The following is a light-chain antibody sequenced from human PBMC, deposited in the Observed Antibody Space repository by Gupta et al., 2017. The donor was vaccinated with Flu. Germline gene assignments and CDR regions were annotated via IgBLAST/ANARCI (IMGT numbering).Light chain of an antibody. CDR1: SSNIGSNP. CDR2: AND. CDR3: AAWDDSLTGWV. J-gene: IGLJ3*02. Sequence: QSALTQPPSASGTPGQRVTISCSGNSSNIGSNPVNWHQQLPGTAPKLLIYANDARPSGVPDRFSGSKSGTSASLAIRGLQSEDEADYYCAAWDDSLTGWVFGGRTKVTVL. V-gene: IGLV1-44*01.